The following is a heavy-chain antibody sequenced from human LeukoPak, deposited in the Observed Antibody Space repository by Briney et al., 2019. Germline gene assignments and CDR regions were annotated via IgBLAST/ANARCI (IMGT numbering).Heavy chain of an antibody. CDR1: GGSISSYY. Sequence: SETLSLTCTVSGGSISSYYWSWIRQPPGKGLEWIGYIYSSGSTNYNPSLKSRVTISVDTSKNQFSLKLSSVTAADTAVYYCARHQFVGGQCMHAFDIWGQGTMVTVSS. CDR3: ARHQFVGGQCMHAFDI. J-gene: IGHJ3*02. D-gene: IGHD2-8*01. CDR2: IYSSGST. V-gene: IGHV4-59*08.